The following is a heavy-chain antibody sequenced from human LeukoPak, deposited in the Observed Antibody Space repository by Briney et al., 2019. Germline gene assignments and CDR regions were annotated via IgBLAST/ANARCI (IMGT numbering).Heavy chain of an antibody. Sequence: SETLSLTCTVSGDSISRYYWSWIRQSPGKGLEWIGYIFYSRISNYNPSLKSRVTVSVDTSKNQVSLKLRSVTAADTAVYYCAGLFSGYDPFDYWGQGTLVTVSS. CDR3: AGLFSGYDPFDY. CDR2: IFYSRIS. V-gene: IGHV4-59*03. D-gene: IGHD5-12*01. J-gene: IGHJ4*02. CDR1: GDSISRYY.